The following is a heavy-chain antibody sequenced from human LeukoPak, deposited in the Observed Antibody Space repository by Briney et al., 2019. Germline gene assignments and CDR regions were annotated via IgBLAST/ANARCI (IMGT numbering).Heavy chain of an antibody. CDR3: ARDRDYEAFDI. V-gene: IGHV4-31*03. J-gene: IGHJ3*02. CDR2: IYYSGST. Sequence: SETLPLTCTVSGGSISSGGYYLSWIRQHPGKGLEWIGYIYYSGSTYYNPSLKSRVTISVDTSKNQFSLKLSSVTAADTAVYYCARDRDYEAFDIWGQGTMVTVSS. D-gene: IGHD4-17*01. CDR1: GGSISSGGYY.